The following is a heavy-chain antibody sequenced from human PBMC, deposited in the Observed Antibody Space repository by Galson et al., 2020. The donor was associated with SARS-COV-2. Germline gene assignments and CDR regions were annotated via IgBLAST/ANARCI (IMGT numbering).Heavy chain of an antibody. CDR1: GFTFSSYA. J-gene: IGHJ4*02. D-gene: IGHD6-13*01. Sequence: GESLKISCAASGFTFSSYAMSWVRQAPGKGLEWVSAISGSGGSTYYADSVKGRFTISRDNSKNTLYLQMNSLRAEDTAVYYCAINGAAGGIFRYFDYWGQGTLVTVSS. V-gene: IGHV3-23*01. CDR2: ISGSGGST. CDR3: AINGAAGGIFRYFDY.